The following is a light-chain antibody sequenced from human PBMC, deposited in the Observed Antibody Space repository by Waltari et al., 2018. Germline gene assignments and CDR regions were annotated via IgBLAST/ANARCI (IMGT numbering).Light chain of an antibody. J-gene: IGKJ3*01. CDR3: MQGVQLPHT. CDR2: LGS. V-gene: IGKV2-28*01. CDR1: QSLMYSNGYNY. Sequence: DIVVTQSPLSLPVTPGEPAPISCKSSQSLMYSNGYNYLDWYLQKPGQSPQLLIYLGSNRASGVPDRFSGSGSGTDFTLKISRVEAEDVGVYYCMQGVQLPHTFGPGTKVEIK.